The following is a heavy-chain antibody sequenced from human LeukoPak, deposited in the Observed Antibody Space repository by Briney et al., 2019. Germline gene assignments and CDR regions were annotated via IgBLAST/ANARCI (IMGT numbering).Heavy chain of an antibody. Sequence: PGGSLRLSCAASGFTVSSNYMSWVRQAPGKGLEWVSIIYSGGSTYYADSVKSRFTISRDNSKNTLYLQMNSLRAEDTAVYYCARVATGANVFDYWGQGILVTVSS. V-gene: IGHV3-53*01. CDR2: IYSGGST. J-gene: IGHJ4*02. CDR3: ARVATGANVFDY. CDR1: GFTVSSNY. D-gene: IGHD4/OR15-4a*01.